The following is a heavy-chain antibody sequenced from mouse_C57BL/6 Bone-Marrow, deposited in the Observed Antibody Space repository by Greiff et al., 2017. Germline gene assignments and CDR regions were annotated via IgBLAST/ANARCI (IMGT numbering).Heavy chain of an antibody. D-gene: IGHD2-3*01. Sequence: VQLQQSGAELVKPGASVKLSCTASGFNIKDYYMHWVKQRTEQGLEWIGRIDPEDGETKYAQKFQGKATITADTSSNTAYLQLSSLTSEDTAVYYCARGDEGYPHFDYWGQGTTLTVSS. CDR3: ARGDEGYPHFDY. CDR2: IDPEDGET. J-gene: IGHJ2*01. V-gene: IGHV14-2*01. CDR1: GFNIKDYY.